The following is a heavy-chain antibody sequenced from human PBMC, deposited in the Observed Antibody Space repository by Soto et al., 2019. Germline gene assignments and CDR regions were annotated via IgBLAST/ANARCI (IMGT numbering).Heavy chain of an antibody. V-gene: IGHV3-23*01. CDR1: GFTFRDSY. J-gene: IGHJ4*02. D-gene: IGHD1-26*01. CDR2: ISGSGGAT. Sequence: GGSLRLSCAASGFTFRDSYISWVRPAPGKGLEWVSVISGSGGATYYADSVKGRFTISRDNSKNTLYLQMNSVRAEDTAVYYCAKSTWDDLPPSFWGQGTPVTVSS. CDR3: AKSTWDDLPPSF.